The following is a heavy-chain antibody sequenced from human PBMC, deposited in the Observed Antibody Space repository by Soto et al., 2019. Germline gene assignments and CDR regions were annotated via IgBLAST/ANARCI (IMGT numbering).Heavy chain of an antibody. Sequence: PGGSLRLSRAASGFTFSDYSMSWVRQAPGKGLEWVSSISSSSGYIYYADSVKGRFSISRDNAKNSLYLQMNSLRADDTAVYYCAIGGGQIYYSGMDVWGQGTTVTVSS. V-gene: IGHV3-21*01. CDR2: ISSSSGYI. J-gene: IGHJ6*02. CDR1: GFTFSDYS. D-gene: IGHD3-3*01. CDR3: AIGGGQIYYSGMDV.